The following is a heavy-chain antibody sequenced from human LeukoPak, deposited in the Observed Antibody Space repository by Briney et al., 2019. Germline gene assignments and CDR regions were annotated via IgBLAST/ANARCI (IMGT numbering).Heavy chain of an antibody. CDR3: AKGLFYVLRLDY. Sequence: GGSLRLSCAASGFTFSSYAMSWVRQAPGKGLEWVSAISGSGGSTYYADSVKGRFTISRDNSKNTLYLQMNRLRAEDTAVYYCAKGLFYVLRLDYWGQGTLVTVSS. D-gene: IGHD3-3*01. J-gene: IGHJ4*02. CDR2: ISGSGGST. CDR1: GFTFSSYA. V-gene: IGHV3-23*01.